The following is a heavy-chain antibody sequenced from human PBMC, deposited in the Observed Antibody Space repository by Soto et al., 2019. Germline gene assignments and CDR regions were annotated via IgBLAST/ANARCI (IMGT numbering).Heavy chain of an antibody. CDR2: ISSDGMTK. CDR1: GFAFSYYG. J-gene: IGHJ4*03. V-gene: IGHV3-30*18. D-gene: IGHD6-19*01. CDR3: AKEIAVAGDLDY. Sequence: GGSLRLSCVASGFAFSYYGIHWVRQAPGKGLEWVGVISSDGMTKYYADSVKGRFTISRDNSKNTLFLQMDSLRPEDTAVYYCAKEIAVAGDLDYWGHGTLVTVSS.